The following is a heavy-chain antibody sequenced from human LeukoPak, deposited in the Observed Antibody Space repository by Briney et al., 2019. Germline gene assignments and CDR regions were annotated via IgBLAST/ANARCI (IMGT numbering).Heavy chain of an antibody. CDR1: FXXXA. V-gene: IGHV1-69*04. CDR2: IIPILGIA. D-gene: IGHD4-23*01. Sequence: FXXXAXXWVXXXPXQXXXWMGRIIPILGIANYAQKFQGRVTITADKSTSTAYMELSSLRSEDTAVYYCARIRYGGKGDYWGQGTLVTVSS. J-gene: IGHJ4*02. CDR3: ARIRYGGKGDY.